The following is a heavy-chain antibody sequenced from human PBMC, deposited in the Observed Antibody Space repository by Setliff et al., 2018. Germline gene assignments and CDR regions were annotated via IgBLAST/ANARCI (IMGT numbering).Heavy chain of an antibody. V-gene: IGHV4-39*01. Sequence: SETLSLTCTVSGGSISSSSYYWGWIRQPPGKGLEWIGSIYYSGSTYYNPSLKSRVTISVDTSKNQFSLKLSSVTAADTAVYYCARGSGAVVVAATPFAYWGQGTLVTVSS. D-gene: IGHD2-15*01. CDR1: GGSISSSSYY. CDR2: IYYSGST. CDR3: ARGSGAVVVAATPFAY. J-gene: IGHJ4*02.